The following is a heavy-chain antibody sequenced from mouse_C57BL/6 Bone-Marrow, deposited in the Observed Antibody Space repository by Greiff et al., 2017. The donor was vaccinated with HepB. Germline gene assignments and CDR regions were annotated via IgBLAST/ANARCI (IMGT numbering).Heavy chain of an antibody. D-gene: IGHD6-2*01. J-gene: IGHJ1*03. CDR1: GYAFTNYL. CDR3: ARESLLWYFED. CDR2: INPGSGGT. Sequence: QVQLQQSGAELVRPGTSVKVSCKASGYAFTNYLIEWVKQRPGQGLEWIGVINPGSGGTNYNEKFKGKATLTADKSSSTAYMQLSSLTSEDSAVYFGARESLLWYFEDWGTGTTVTVSS. V-gene: IGHV1-54*01.